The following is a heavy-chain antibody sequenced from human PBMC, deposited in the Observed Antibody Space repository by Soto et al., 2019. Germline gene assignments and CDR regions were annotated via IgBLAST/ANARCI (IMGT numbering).Heavy chain of an antibody. CDR2: ISYDGSNK. D-gene: IGHD4-17*01. CDR1: GFTFSSYG. J-gene: IGHJ6*02. V-gene: IGHV3-30*18. Sequence: QVQLVESGGGVVQPGRSLRLSCAASGFTFSSYGMHWVRQAPGKGLEWVAVISYDGSNKYYADSVKGRFTISRDNSKNTLYLQMNSLRAEDTAVYYCAKDRGSTVTTIYYYYGMDVWGQGTTVTVSS. CDR3: AKDRGSTVTTIYYYYGMDV.